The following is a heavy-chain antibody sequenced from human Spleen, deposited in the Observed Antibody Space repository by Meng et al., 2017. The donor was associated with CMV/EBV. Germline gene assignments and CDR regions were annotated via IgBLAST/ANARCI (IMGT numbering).Heavy chain of an antibody. D-gene: IGHD6-6*01. J-gene: IGHJ6*02. V-gene: IGHV5-51*01. CDR3: ARHRAARPKDYYYGMDV. CDR1: GYSFTTYW. Sequence: GESLKISCKGSGYSFTTYWIGWVRQLPGKGLEWMGIIYPGDSDTTYSPSFQGQVTISADKSISTAYLQWSSLKASDTAMYYCARHRAARPKDYYYGMDVWGQGTTVTVSS. CDR2: IYPGDSDT.